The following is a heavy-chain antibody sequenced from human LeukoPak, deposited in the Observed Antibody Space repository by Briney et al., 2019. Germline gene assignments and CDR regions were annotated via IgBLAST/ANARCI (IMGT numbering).Heavy chain of an antibody. D-gene: IGHD2-2*01. CDR1: GYTFTSYG. J-gene: IGHJ4*02. CDR3: ARDHTGYCSSTSCYAPFDY. V-gene: IGHV1-18*01. CDR2: ISAYNGNT. Sequence: ASVKVSCKASGYTFTSYGISWVRQAPGQGLEWMGWISAYNGNTNYAQKLQGRVTMTTDTSTSTAYMELRSLGSDDTAVYYCARDHTGYCSSTSCYAPFDYWGQGTLVTVSS.